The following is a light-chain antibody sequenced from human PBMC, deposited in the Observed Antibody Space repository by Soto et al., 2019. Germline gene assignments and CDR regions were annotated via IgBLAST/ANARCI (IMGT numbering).Light chain of an antibody. J-gene: IGKJ4*01. CDR3: QQRSNWPRGT. CDR2: DAS. CDR1: QSVSSY. Sequence: EIVLTQSPATLSLSPGERATLSCRASQSVSSYLAWYQKKPGQAPRLLIYDASNRATGIPARFSGSGSGTDFTLTISSLEPEDFAVYYCQQRSNWPRGTFGGGTKVEIK. V-gene: IGKV3-11*01.